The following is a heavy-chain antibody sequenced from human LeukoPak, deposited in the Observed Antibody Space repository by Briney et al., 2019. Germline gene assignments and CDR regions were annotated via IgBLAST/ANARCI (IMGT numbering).Heavy chain of an antibody. CDR3: ARRRKDLNWFDP. CDR2: INYSGRT. CDR1: GDSISNSDYY. V-gene: IGHV4-39*01. J-gene: IGHJ5*02. Sequence: KPSETLSLACTVSGDSISNSDYYWGWIRQPPGKGLEWIALINYSGRTFYNPSLRSRVTISVDMSKNQFSLNLNSVTAADTAVYYCARRRKDLNWFDPWGQGTLVTVSS.